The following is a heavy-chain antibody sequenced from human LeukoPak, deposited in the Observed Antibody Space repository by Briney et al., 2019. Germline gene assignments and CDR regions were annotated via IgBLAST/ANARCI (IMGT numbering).Heavy chain of an antibody. CDR3: ARAGLGGNDY. CDR2: INHSGST. J-gene: IGHJ4*02. V-gene: IGHV4-34*01. CDR1: GGSFSGYY. Sequence: SETLSLTCAVYGGSFSGYYWSWIRQPPGKGLEWIGEINHSGSTNYNPSLKSRVTISVDTSKNQFSLKLSSVTAADTAVYYCARAGLGGNDYWDQGTLVTVSS. D-gene: IGHD3-3*01.